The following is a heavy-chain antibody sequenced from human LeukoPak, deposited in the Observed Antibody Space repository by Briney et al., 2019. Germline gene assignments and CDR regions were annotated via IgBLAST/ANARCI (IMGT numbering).Heavy chain of an antibody. CDR3: ARGYSNGWFFFDY. CDR2: IYSGAGT. D-gene: IGHD6-19*01. CDR1: GFTVSGNY. Sequence: PGGSLRLSCAASGFTVSGNYMSWVRQAPGKGLEWVSLIYSGAGTYYADSVKGRFTISRDNSKNTLYLQMNSLRAEDTAVYYCARGYSNGWFFFDYWGQGTLVTVSS. J-gene: IGHJ4*02. V-gene: IGHV3-53*01.